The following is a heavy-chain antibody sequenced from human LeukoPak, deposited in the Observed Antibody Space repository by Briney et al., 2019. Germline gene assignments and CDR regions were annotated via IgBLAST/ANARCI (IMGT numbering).Heavy chain of an antibody. CDR3: ARGKKPYYYDSSGYYALDY. CDR1: GYTFTGYY. CDR2: INPNSGGT. D-gene: IGHD3-22*01. J-gene: IGHJ4*02. Sequence: GASVTVSCTASGYTFTGYYMHWVRQAPGQGLEWMGWINPNSGGTNYAQKFQGWVTMTRDTSISTAYMELSRLRSDDTAVYYCARGKKPYYYDSSGYYALDYWGQGTLVTVSS. V-gene: IGHV1-2*04.